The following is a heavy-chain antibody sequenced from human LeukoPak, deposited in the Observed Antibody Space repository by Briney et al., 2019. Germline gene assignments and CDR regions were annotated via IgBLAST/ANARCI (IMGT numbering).Heavy chain of an antibody. CDR2: IKQDGSEK. Sequence: PGGSLRLSCAASGFTFSSYWMSWVRQAPGKGLEWVANIKQDGSEKYYVDSVKGRFTISRDNAKNSLYLQMNSLRAEDTAVYYCASKIWYSSSWYPQYFQHWGQGTLVTVSS. J-gene: IGHJ1*01. CDR1: GFTFSSYW. CDR3: ASKIWYSSSWYPQYFQH. D-gene: IGHD6-13*01. V-gene: IGHV3-7*01.